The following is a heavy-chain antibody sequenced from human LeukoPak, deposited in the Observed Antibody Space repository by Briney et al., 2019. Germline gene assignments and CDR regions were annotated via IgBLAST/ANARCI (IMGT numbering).Heavy chain of an antibody. Sequence: SETLSLTCTVSGGSISSYYWSWIRQPPGKGLEWIGYIYYSGSTNYNPSLKSRVTISVDTSKNQFSLKLSSVTAADTAVYYCARNVGWYSHDSWDQGTLVTVSS. V-gene: IGHV4-59*08. CDR3: ARNVGWYSHDS. CDR1: GGSISSYY. J-gene: IGHJ4*02. D-gene: IGHD6-19*01. CDR2: IYYSGST.